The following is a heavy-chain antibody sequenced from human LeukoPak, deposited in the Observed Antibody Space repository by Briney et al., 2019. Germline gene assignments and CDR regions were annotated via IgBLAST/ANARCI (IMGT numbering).Heavy chain of an antibody. CDR3: ARARPYYDILTGHTNHYYYGMDV. J-gene: IGHJ6*02. CDR1: GYTFTGYY. Sequence: ASVKVSCKASGYTFTGYYMHWVRQAPGQGLEWMGWINPNSGGTNYAQKFQGWVTMTRDTSISTAYMELSRLRSDDTAVYYCARARPYYDILTGHTNHYYYGMDVWGQGTTVTVSS. CDR2: INPNSGGT. D-gene: IGHD3-9*01. V-gene: IGHV1-2*04.